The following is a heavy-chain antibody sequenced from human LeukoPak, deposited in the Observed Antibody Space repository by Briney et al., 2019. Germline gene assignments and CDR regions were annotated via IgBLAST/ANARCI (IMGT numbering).Heavy chain of an antibody. Sequence: PGGSLRLSCAASGLTFSSYAMSWVRQAPGKGLEWVSSISGSGSSTYDADSVKGRVTISRDNSKNTLYLQMSSLRAEDTAVYDCAKGRSLWSGFDYWGQGTLVTVSS. CDR2: ISGSGSST. J-gene: IGHJ4*02. CDR3: AKGRSLWSGFDY. D-gene: IGHD3-3*01. CDR1: GLTFSSYA. V-gene: IGHV3-23*01.